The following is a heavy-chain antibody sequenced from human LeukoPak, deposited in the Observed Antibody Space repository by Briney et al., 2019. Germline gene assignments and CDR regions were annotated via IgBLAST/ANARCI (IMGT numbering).Heavy chain of an antibody. CDR1: GYKFTNNW. D-gene: IGHD5-24*01. Sequence: GESLKISCKISGYKFTNNWIGWVRQVPGKGLEWMGLIYPGYSDAKYSPSFQGQVTLSVDASISTAYLQLSGLRASDTAIYYCARLLEVTDGYNSVYFDCWGQGALVTVSS. CDR3: ARLLEVTDGYNSVYFDC. J-gene: IGHJ4*02. CDR2: IYPGYSDA. V-gene: IGHV5-51*01.